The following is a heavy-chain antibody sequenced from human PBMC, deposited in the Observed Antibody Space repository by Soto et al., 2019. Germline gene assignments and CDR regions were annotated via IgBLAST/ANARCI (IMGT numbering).Heavy chain of an antibody. CDR1: GGSISSGNYY. D-gene: IGHD2-15*01. J-gene: IGHJ4*02. CDR3: ATMGTPATGLFYFDY. Sequence: ASETLSLTCTVSGGSISSGNYYWSWIRKPPGKGLEWIGFISYSGSTYYNLSLKSRVTISVDTPKNQFSLNLNFVTAADTAVYYCATMGTPATGLFYFDYWGQGTLVTVSS. V-gene: IGHV4-30-4*01. CDR2: ISYSGST.